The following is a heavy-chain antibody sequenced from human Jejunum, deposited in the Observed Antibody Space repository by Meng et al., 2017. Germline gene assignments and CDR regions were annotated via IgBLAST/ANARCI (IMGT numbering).Heavy chain of an antibody. CDR3: VRGYGPESYYHDY. CDR2: TNGRSTYT. CDR1: GFTFGSYS. Sequence: GESLKISCAASGFTFGSYSMQWVRQAPGKGLEWVASTNGRSTYTISADPAKGRFTISRDNAKNSLYLQMNSLRTEDTAVYYCVRGYGPESYYHDYWGQGTLVTVSS. D-gene: IGHD3-10*01. J-gene: IGHJ4*02. V-gene: IGHV3-21*01.